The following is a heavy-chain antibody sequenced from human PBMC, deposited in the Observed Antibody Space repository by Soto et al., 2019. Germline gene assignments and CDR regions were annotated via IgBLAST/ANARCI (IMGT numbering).Heavy chain of an antibody. CDR2: IYYSGST. D-gene: IGHD3-3*01. CDR1: GGSISSYY. Sequence: SETLSLTCTVSGGSISSYYWSWIRQPPGKGLEWIGYIYYSGSTNYNPSLKSRVTISVDTSKNQFSLKLSSVTAADTAVYYCARGDSKGLDFGVVTGFDYWGQGTLVTVSS. V-gene: IGHV4-59*01. J-gene: IGHJ4*02. CDR3: ARGDSKGLDFGVVTGFDY.